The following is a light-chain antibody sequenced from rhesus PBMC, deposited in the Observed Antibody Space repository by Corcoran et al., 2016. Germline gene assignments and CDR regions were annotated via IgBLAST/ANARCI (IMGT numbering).Light chain of an antibody. Sequence: DIQMTQSPSSLSASVGDTVTITCRASQSISSWLAWYQQKPGKAPKIRIDKASTLQSGVPSRFSGSGSGTDFTLTISSLQSEDFATYYCQQYSSSPYSFGQGTKVEIK. V-gene: IGKV1-22*01. J-gene: IGKJ2*01. CDR2: KAS. CDR1: QSISSW. CDR3: QQYSSSPYS.